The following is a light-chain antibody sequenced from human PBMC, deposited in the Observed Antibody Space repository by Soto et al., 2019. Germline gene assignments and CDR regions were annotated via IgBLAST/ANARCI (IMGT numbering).Light chain of an antibody. Sequence: QSGLTQPPSASGTPGQRVTISCSGSSSNIGSNTVNWYQQLPGTAPKLLIYKNNQRHSGVPDRFSGSKSGTSASLAISGLQSEDEADYYCAAWDDSLNGVLFGGGTKLTVL. CDR2: KNN. J-gene: IGLJ2*01. CDR1: SSNIGSNT. V-gene: IGLV1-44*01. CDR3: AAWDDSLNGVL.